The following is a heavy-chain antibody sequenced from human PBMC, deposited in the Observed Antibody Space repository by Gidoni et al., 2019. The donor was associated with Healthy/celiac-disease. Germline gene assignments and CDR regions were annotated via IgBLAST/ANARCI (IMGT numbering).Heavy chain of an antibody. Sequence: EVQLVESGGGLVKPGGSLRLSCAASGFTFSSYSMNWVRQAPGKGLEWVSSISSSSSYIYYADSVKGRFTISRDNAKNSLYLQMNSLRAEDTAVYYCARGVYGGNPLDYWGQGTLVTVSS. CDR3: ARGVYGGNPLDY. CDR2: ISSSSSYI. J-gene: IGHJ4*02. V-gene: IGHV3-21*01. D-gene: IGHD4-17*01. CDR1: GFTFSSYS.